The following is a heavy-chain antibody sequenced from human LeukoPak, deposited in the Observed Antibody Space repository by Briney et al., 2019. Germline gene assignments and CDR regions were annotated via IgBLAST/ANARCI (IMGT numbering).Heavy chain of an antibody. V-gene: IGHV3-7*01. Sequence: GGSLRLSCAPSGVTFTSVWMSSVRQAPGKGLEWGANIKEDGTEKFCVYIVKGLFTISRDNAKNSLFLQINSLRCEHTAVYYCARDYDSSGYYPFDYWDQGTLVTVSS. CDR1: GVTFTSVW. D-gene: IGHD3-22*01. CDR2: IKEDGTEK. CDR3: ARDYDSSGYYPFDY. J-gene: IGHJ4*02.